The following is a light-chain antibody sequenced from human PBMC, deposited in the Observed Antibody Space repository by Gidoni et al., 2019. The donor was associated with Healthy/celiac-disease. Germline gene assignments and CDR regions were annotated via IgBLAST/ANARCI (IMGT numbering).Light chain of an antibody. J-gene: IGKJ1*01. CDR2: GAS. CDR1: QSVSSSY. CDR3: QQYGRT. Sequence: IVLTQSPGTLSLSPGERATLSCRASQSVSSSYVAWYQQKPGQAPRLLIYGASSRATGIPDRFRGSGSGTDFTLTISRLEPEDFAVYYCQQYGRTFGQGTKVEIK. V-gene: IGKV3-20*01.